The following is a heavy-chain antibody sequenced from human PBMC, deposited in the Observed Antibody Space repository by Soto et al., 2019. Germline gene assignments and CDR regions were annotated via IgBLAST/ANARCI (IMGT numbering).Heavy chain of an antibody. D-gene: IGHD4-17*01. CDR3: AKDLGEGSWYFDL. Sequence: PGGSLRLSCAASGFTFSTYVMIWFRQAPGKGLEWVSTIVGSGGSTYYADSVKGRFTISRDNSRNTLYLQMNSLRAEDTAVYYCAKDLGEGSWYFDLWGRGTLVTVSS. V-gene: IGHV3-23*01. CDR2: IVGSGGST. J-gene: IGHJ2*01. CDR1: GFTFSTYV.